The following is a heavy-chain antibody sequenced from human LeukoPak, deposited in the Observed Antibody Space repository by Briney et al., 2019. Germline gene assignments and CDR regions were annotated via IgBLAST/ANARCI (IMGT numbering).Heavy chain of an antibody. CDR3: ARDTSYYFDY. CDR2: ISAYNGNT. D-gene: IGHD2/OR15-2a*01. CDR1: GYTFINYG. J-gene: IGHJ4*02. Sequence: ASVKVSCKASGYTFINYGISWVRQAPGQGLEWMGWISAYNGNTKYTQNLQGRVTLTRDTSTSTVYMELSSLRSDDTAVYYCARDTSYYFDYWGQGTLVTVSS. V-gene: IGHV1-18*01.